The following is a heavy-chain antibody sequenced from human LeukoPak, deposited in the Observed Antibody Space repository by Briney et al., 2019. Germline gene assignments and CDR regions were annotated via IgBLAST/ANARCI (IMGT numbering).Heavy chain of an antibody. V-gene: IGHV1-24*01. CDR1: GYTLPQLS. J-gene: IGHJ5*02. CDR3: ATAGFDP. CDR2: FDSEDGET. Sequence: GSVTVSCQVSGYTLPQLSMHWVRQAPGKGLEWMGGFDSEDGETIYAQKFQGRVTMTEDTSTDTAYMELSSLRSEDTAVYYCATAGFDPWGQGTLVTVSS.